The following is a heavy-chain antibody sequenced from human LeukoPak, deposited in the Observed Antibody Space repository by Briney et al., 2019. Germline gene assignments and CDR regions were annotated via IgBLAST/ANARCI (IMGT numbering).Heavy chain of an antibody. Sequence: GSLRLSCAASGFTFSSYSMNWVRQAPGKGLEWVSSISSSSSYIYYADSVKGRFTISRDNAKNSLYLQMNSLRAEDTAVYYCARGDGLGNSSDDYWGQGTLVTVSS. J-gene: IGHJ4*02. CDR1: GFTFSSYS. V-gene: IGHV3-21*01. CDR2: ISSSSSYI. D-gene: IGHD6-6*01. CDR3: ARGDGLGNSSDDY.